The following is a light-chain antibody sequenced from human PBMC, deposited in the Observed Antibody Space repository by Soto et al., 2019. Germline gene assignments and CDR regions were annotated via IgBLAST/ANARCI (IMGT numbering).Light chain of an antibody. CDR2: KAS. CDR3: QQYDRFPYT. Sequence: DIQMTQSPSTLSASVGDTVTITCRASQSISNWLAWYQQKPGQAPKLLIHKASTLESGVPSRFSGSGSGTECTLTISSLQPDDFANFYCQQYDRFPYTFGQGTKLEIK. J-gene: IGKJ2*01. V-gene: IGKV1-5*03. CDR1: QSISNW.